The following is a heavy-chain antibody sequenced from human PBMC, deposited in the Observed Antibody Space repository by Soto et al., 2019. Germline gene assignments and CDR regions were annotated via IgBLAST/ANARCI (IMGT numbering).Heavy chain of an antibody. D-gene: IGHD2-15*01. Sequence: TSETLSLTCAVSGGSISSSNWWSWVRQPPGKGLKWIGEIYHSGSTNYNPSLKSRVTISVDKSKNQFSLKLSSVTAADTAVYYCARHTPAISISDHWGQGTPVTVSS. CDR1: GGSISSSNW. CDR3: ARHTPAISISDH. J-gene: IGHJ4*02. V-gene: IGHV4-4*02. CDR2: IYHSGST.